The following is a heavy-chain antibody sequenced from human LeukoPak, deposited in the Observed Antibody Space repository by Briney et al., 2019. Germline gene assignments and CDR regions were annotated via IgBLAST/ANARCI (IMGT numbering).Heavy chain of an antibody. Sequence: SETLSLTCAVYGGSFSGYYWSWIRQPPGKGLEWSGEINHSGSTNYNPSLKSRVTISVDPSKNQFSLKLSSVTAADTAVYYCARLSRWLQYRTKAFDIWGQGTMVTVSS. J-gene: IGHJ3*02. CDR2: INHSGST. V-gene: IGHV4-34*01. CDR3: ARLSRWLQYRTKAFDI. D-gene: IGHD5-24*01. CDR1: GGSFSGYY.